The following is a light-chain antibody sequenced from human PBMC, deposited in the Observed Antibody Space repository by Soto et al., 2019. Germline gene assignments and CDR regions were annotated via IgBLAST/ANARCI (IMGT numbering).Light chain of an antibody. CDR2: EVS. V-gene: IGLV2-14*01. Sequence: QSALTQPASVSGSPGQSITISCTGTSSDVGGYNYVSWYQQHPGKAPKLMIYEVSNRPSGVSNHFSGSKSGNTASLTISGLQAEDEADYYCSSYTTNRVVFGGGTKLTVL. CDR1: SSDVGGYNY. J-gene: IGLJ2*01. CDR3: SSYTTNRVV.